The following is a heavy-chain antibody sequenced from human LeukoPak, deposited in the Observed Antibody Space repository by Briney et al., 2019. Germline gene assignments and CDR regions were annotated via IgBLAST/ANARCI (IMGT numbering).Heavy chain of an antibody. V-gene: IGHV1-2*02. J-gene: IGHJ5*02. CDR1: GYTFTGYY. D-gene: IGHD3-10*01. CDR3: ARGGDFTDNWFDP. Sequence: ASVKVSRKASGYTFTGYYMHWVRQAPGQGLEWMGWINLNSGGTNYAQKFQGRVTMTRDTSISAAYMELSRLRSDDTAVYYCARGGDFTDNWFDPWGQGTLVIVSS. CDR2: INLNSGGT.